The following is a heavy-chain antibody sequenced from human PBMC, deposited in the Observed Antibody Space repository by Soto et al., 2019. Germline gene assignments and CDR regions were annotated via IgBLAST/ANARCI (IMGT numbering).Heavy chain of an antibody. V-gene: IGHV1-3*01. CDR2: INAGNGNT. D-gene: IGHD3-9*01. CDR1: GYTFTSYA. J-gene: IGHJ3*02. Sequence: ASVKVSCKASGYTFTSYAMHWVRQAPGQRLEWMGWINAGNGNTKYSQKFQGRVTITRDTSASTAYMELSSLRSGDTAVYYCAEDILTGSRAFDIWGQGTMVTVSS. CDR3: AEDILTGSRAFDI.